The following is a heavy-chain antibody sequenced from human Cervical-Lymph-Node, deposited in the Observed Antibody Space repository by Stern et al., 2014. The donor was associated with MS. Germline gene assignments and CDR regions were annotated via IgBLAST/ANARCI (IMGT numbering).Heavy chain of an antibody. V-gene: IGHV3-30-3*01. J-gene: IGHJ6*02. CDR1: GFTFSSYA. D-gene: IGHD5-12*01. Sequence: MQLVESGGGVVQPGRSLRLSCAASGFTFSSYAMHWVRQAPGKGLAWVAVISYDGSNKYYADSVKGRFTISRDNSKNTLYLQMNSLRAEDTAVYYCARAVATGESGYYYGMDVWGQGTTVTVSS. CDR2: ISYDGSNK. CDR3: ARAVATGESGYYYGMDV.